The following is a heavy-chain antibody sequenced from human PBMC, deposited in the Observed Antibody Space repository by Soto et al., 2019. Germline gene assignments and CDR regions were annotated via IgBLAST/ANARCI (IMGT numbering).Heavy chain of an antibody. V-gene: IGHV3-13*01. D-gene: IGHD2-15*01. CDR3: ARDPSGWGLDV. CDR2: IGTAGDT. J-gene: IGHJ6*02. Sequence: EVQLVESGGGLVQPGGSLRLSCAASGFSFSSYDIQWVRQAAGKGLEWVSAIGTAGDTHYSGSVKGRFTISRENAKDSSYLQMNSLRVEDTAVYYCARDPSGWGLDVWGQGTLVTISS. CDR1: GFSFSSYD.